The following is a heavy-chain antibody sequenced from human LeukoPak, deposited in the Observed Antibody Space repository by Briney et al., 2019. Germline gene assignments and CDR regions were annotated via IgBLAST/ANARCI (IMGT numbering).Heavy chain of an antibody. CDR3: ARGYCSSTSCYEGDYYMDV. J-gene: IGHJ6*03. CDR2: IIPILGIA. CDR1: GGTFSSYA. D-gene: IGHD2-2*01. V-gene: IGHV1-69*04. Sequence: ASVKVSCKASGGTFSSYAISWVRQAPGQGLEWMGRIIPILGIANYAQKFQGRVTITADKSTSTAYMELSSLSSEDTAVYYCARGYCSSTSCYEGDYYMDVWGKGTTVTVSS.